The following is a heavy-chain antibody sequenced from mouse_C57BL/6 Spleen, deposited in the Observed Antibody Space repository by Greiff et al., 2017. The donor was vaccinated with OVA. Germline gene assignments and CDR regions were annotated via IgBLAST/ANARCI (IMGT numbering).Heavy chain of an antibody. Sequence: EVKLVESGPGLVKPSQSLSLTCSVTGYSITSGYYWNWIRQFPGNKLEWMGYISYDGSNNYNPSLKNRISITRDTSKNQFFLKLNSVTTEDTATYYCARGGWSSYAMDYWGQGTSVTVSS. CDR1: GYSITSGYY. CDR3: ARGGWSSYAMDY. V-gene: IGHV3-6*01. J-gene: IGHJ4*01. D-gene: IGHD2-3*01. CDR2: ISYDGSN.